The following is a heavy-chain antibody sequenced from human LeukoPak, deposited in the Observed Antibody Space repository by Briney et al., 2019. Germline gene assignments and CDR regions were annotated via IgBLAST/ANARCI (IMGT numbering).Heavy chain of an antibody. V-gene: IGHV1-69*13. Sequence: RASVKVSCKASGYTFTNYAMNWVRQAPGQGLEWMGGIIPIFGTANYAQKFQGRVTITADESTSTAYMELSSLRSEDTAVYYCASPPVPQAAAITPGYFYYYMDVWGKGTTVTVSS. CDR3: ASPPVPQAAAITPGYFYYYMDV. J-gene: IGHJ6*03. CDR1: GYTFTNYA. CDR2: IIPIFGTA. D-gene: IGHD6-13*01.